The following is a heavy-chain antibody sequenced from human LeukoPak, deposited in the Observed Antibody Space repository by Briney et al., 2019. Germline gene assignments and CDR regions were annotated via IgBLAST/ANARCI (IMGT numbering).Heavy chain of an antibody. CDR3: VRRDLLFYGMDV. Sequence: PSDTLSLTCTVSGGSISSYYWSCIRQPPGKGLEWIGYIYYSGSTNYNPSLKSRVTISADTSKNQFSLTLSSVTAADTAVYYCVRRDLLFYGMDVSGQGTTVTVSS. J-gene: IGHJ6*02. CDR1: GGSISSYY. CDR2: IYYSGST. D-gene: IGHD2-15*01. V-gene: IGHV4-59*08.